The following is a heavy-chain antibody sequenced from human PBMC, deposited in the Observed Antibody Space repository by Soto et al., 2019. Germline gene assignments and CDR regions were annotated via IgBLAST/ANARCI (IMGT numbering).Heavy chain of an antibody. J-gene: IGHJ3*02. V-gene: IGHV3-23*01. CDR3: AKTDSYASGSYPFAFQNDAFDX. CDR1: GFTFSSYV. D-gene: IGHD3-16*01. Sequence: PVGSLRLSCAASGFTFSSYVMSWVRQAPGKGLEWVSTISNSGGGTYYAYSVKVRFTISRDNSNNTMYLQMHSLRAEDTAVYYCAKTDSYASGSYPFAFQNDAFDXWGQGTMVTVS. CDR2: ISNSGGGT.